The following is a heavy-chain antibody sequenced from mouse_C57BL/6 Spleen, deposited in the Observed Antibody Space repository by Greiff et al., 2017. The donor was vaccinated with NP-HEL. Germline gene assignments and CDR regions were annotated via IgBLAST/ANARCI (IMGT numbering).Heavy chain of an antibody. CDR1: GFTFTDYY. CDR2: IRNKANGYTT. CDR3: ASHSSGPGAMDY. Sequence: EVKLVESGGGLVQPGGSLSLSCAASGFTFTDYYMSWVRQPPGKALEWLGFIRNKANGYTTEYSASVKGRFTISRDNSQSILYLQMNALRAEDSATYYCASHSSGPGAMDYWGQGTSVTVSS. J-gene: IGHJ4*01. V-gene: IGHV7-3*01. D-gene: IGHD3-2*02.